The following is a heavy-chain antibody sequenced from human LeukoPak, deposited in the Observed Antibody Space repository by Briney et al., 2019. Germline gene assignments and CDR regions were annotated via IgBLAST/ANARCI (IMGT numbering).Heavy chain of an antibody. D-gene: IGHD4-17*01. CDR1: GYTFTGYY. J-gene: IGHJ6*03. CDR3: AGVMSTVTSGYYNYMDV. V-gene: IGHV1-2*02. Sequence: VASVKVSCKASGYTFTGYYMHWVRQAPGQVLEWMGWINPNSGGTNYAQRFQGRVTMTRDTSISTAYMELNRLRSDDTAVYYCAGVMSTVTSGYYNYMDVWGKGTTVTVSS. CDR2: INPNSGGT.